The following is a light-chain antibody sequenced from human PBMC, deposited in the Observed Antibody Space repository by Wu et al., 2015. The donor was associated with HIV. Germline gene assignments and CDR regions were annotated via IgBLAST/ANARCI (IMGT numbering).Light chain of an antibody. CDR2: TSS. CDR1: QTISTY. J-gene: IGKJ2*01. V-gene: IGKV1-39*01. CDR3: QQSYSTPYT. Sequence: DIQMTQSPSSVSASIGDRVTITCRASQTISTYLNWYQQKPGKAPKLLIYTSSTLQGGVPSRFNGSGSGTDFALTISSLQTEDFATYYCQQSYSTPYTFGQGTKLEI.